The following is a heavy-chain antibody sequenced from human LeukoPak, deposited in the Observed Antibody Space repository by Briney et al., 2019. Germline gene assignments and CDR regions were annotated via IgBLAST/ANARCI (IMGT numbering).Heavy chain of an antibody. V-gene: IGHV3-53*01. Sequence: GGSLRLSCAASGFTVSSNSMSWVRQAPGKGLEWVSVIYSDGTTFYADSVKGRFTISRDNSENTLYLKMDSLRAEDTAVYYCARDLNWGSVWDAFDIWGQGTMVTVSS. CDR3: ARDLNWGSVWDAFDI. D-gene: IGHD7-27*01. CDR1: GFTVSSNS. J-gene: IGHJ3*02. CDR2: IYSDGTT.